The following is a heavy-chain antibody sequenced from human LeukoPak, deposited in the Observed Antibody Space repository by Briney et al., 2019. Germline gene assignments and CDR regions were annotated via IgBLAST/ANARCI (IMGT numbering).Heavy chain of an antibody. V-gene: IGHV3-21*01. Sequence: PGRCLSLSCAVSGFIFSTFSMNWVRQAQEKGLEWVSSISTGSSHIYYADSVKGRFTIDRDNGKDSLYLQMNSLRAEDTAVYYCARDYDEDYWGQGMLVTVSS. CDR2: ISTGSSHI. CDR3: ARDYDEDY. CDR1: GFIFSTFS. J-gene: IGHJ4*02. D-gene: IGHD5-12*01.